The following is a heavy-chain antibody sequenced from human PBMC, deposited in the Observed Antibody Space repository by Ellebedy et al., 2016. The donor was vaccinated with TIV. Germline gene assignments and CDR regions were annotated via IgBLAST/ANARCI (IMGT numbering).Heavy chain of an antibody. CDR2: ISYIGYT. Sequence: MPSETLSLTCTVSGDSISSTDYYWGWIRQPPGKGLEWIGSISYIGYTYYNPSLKSRVTMSVDTSRNQFSLQLSSVTAADTAVYYCGRHYCSAGTCYSNSWFDPWGQGTLVTVSS. CDR1: GDSISSTDYY. V-gene: IGHV4-39*01. D-gene: IGHD2-15*01. J-gene: IGHJ5*02. CDR3: GRHYCSAGTCYSNSWFDP.